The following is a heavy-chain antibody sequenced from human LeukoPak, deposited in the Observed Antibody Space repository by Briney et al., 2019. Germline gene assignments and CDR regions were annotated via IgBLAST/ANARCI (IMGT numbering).Heavy chain of an antibody. J-gene: IGHJ4*02. CDR1: GGSISSNW. V-gene: IGHV4-4*02. CDR2: MYHSGST. Sequence: SGTLSLTCAVSGGSISSNWWSWVRQPPGKGLEWIGEMYHSGSTNYNPSLKSRVTISVDTSKNQFSLKLSSVTAADTAVYYCARGRMATRGFVYWGQGTLVTVSS. CDR3: ARGRMATRGFVY. D-gene: IGHD5-24*01.